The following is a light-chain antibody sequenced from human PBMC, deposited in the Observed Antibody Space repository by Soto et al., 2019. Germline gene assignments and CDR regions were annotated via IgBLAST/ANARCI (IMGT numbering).Light chain of an antibody. CDR2: AAS. V-gene: IGKV1-8*01. J-gene: IGKJ1*01. Sequence: AIRMTQSPSSLSASTGDRVTITCRASQGISSYLAWYQQKPGKAPKLLIYAASTLQSGVPSRFSGSGSGTDLTLTISCLQSEDFATYYCQQYYSYPWTFGQGTQVEIK. CDR3: QQYYSYPWT. CDR1: QGISSY.